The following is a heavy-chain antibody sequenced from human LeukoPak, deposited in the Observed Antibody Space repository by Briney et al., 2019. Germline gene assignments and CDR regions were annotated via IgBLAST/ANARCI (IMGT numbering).Heavy chain of an antibody. CDR3: ARYPRYCSSTSCYAPH. CDR2: INHSGST. J-gene: IGHJ4*02. Sequence: PSETLSLTCAVYGGSFSGYYWSWIRQPPGKGLEWIGEINHSGSTNYNPSLKSRVTISVDTSKNQFSLKLSSVTAADTAVYYCARYPRYCSSTSCYAPHWGQGTLVTVSS. CDR1: GGSFSGYY. D-gene: IGHD2-2*01. V-gene: IGHV4-34*01.